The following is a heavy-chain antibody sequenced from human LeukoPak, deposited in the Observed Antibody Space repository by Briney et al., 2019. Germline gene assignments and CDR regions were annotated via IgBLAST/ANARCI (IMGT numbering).Heavy chain of an antibody. V-gene: IGHV4-34*01. D-gene: IGHD6-13*01. J-gene: IGHJ5*02. Sequence: SETLSLTCAVYGGSFSGYYWSWIRQPPGKGLEWIGEINHSGSTNYNPSLKSRVTISVDTSKNQFSLELSSMTAADTAVYYCARGRFWQQLVPANWFDPWGQGTLVTVSS. CDR1: GGSFSGYY. CDR2: INHSGST. CDR3: ARGRFWQQLVPANWFDP.